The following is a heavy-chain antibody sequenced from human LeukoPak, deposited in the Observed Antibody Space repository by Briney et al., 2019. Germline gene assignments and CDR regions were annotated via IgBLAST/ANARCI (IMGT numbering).Heavy chain of an antibody. J-gene: IGHJ5*02. CDR3: ARTNFRNNWFDP. CDR2: IYYSGST. V-gene: IGHV4-61*01. CDR1: GGSVSSGSYY. D-gene: IGHD1-7*01. Sequence: SDTLSLTCTVSGGSVSSGSYYWSWIRQPPGKGLEWIGYIYYSGSTNYNPSLKSRVTLSVDTSKNQFSLKLSSVTAADTAVYYCARTNFRNNWFDPWGQGTLVTVSS.